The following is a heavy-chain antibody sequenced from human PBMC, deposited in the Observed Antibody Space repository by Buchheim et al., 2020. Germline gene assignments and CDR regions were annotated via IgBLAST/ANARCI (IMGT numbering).Heavy chain of an antibody. V-gene: IGHV3-21*01. D-gene: IGHD3-3*01. CDR3: ARELRVFRVVNYYYYGMDV. J-gene: IGHJ6*02. CDR2: ISSSSSYI. CDR1: GFTFSSYS. Sequence: EVQLMESGGGLVKPGGSLRLSCAASGFTFSSYSMNWVRQAPGKGLEWVSSISSSSSYIYYADSVKGRFTISRDNAKNSLYLQMNSLRAEDTAVYYCARELRVFRVVNYYYYGMDVWGQGTT.